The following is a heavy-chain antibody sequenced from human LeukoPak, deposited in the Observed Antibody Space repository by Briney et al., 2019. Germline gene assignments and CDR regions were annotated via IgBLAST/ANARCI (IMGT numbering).Heavy chain of an antibody. Sequence: SSETLSLTCTVSGGSISSYCWSWIRQPAGKGLEWIGRIYTSGSTNYNPSLKSRVTISVDTSKNQFSLKLSSVTAADTAVYYCARGRTYYYYMDVWGKGTTVTVSS. J-gene: IGHJ6*03. CDR1: GGSISSYC. V-gene: IGHV4-4*07. CDR3: ARGRTYYYYMDV. CDR2: IYTSGST.